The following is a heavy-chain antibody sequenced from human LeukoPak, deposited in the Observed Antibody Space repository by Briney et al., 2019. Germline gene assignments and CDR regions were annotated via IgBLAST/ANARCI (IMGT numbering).Heavy chain of an antibody. J-gene: IGHJ6*03. V-gene: IGHV3-30*02. D-gene: IGHD6-13*01. CDR3: AKDSIAAAPGYYYYMDV. CDR2: IRCDGSNK. CDR1: GFTFSSYG. Sequence: GGSLRLSCAASGFTFSSYGMHWVRQAPGKGLEWVAFIRCDGSNKYYADSVKGRFTISRDNSKNTLYLQMNSLRAEDTAVYYCAKDSIAAAPGYYYYMDVWGKGTTVTVSS.